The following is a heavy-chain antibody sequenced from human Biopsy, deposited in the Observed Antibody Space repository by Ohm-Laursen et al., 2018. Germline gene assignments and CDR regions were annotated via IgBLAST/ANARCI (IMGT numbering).Heavy chain of an antibody. D-gene: IGHD3-3*01. CDR2: IYTIGDT. V-gene: IGHV4-4*07. CDR1: GASMTGYF. Sequence: PPRTLSLTCTVSGASMTGYFWTWVRQPAGKGLEWIGHIYTIGDTTYNPSLESRVTMSLDTSENQFSLKMTSLTAADTAVYFCAREDEGLLRALDLWGQGTMVTVSS. CDR3: AREDEGLLRALDL. J-gene: IGHJ3*01.